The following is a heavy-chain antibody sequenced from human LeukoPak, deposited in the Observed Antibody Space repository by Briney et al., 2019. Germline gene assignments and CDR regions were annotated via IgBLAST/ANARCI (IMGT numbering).Heavy chain of an antibody. D-gene: IGHD6-19*01. V-gene: IGHV4-59*11. CDR3: ARSIGLAVAAHSNGEHYYYYGMDV. J-gene: IGHJ6*02. CDR1: GGSMSNHY. Sequence: SETLSLTCSVSGGSMSNHYWSWIRQPPGKGLEWIGYIHYSESTVYNPSLKSRVTISVDTSKNQFYLKVASVTAADTAVYYCARSIGLAVAAHSNGEHYYYYGMDVWGQGTTVTVSS. CDR2: IHYSEST.